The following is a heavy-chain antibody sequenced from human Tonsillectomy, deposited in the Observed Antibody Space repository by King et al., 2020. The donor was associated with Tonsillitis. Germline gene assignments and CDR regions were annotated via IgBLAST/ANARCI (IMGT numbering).Heavy chain of an antibody. J-gene: IGHJ4*02. CDR2: INSDGSST. CDR1: GFTFSSYW. V-gene: IGHV3-74*01. CDR3: AREGYYYDSSGYYYDYFDY. D-gene: IGHD3-22*01. Sequence: VQLVESGGGLVQPGGSLRLSCAASGFTFSSYWMHWVRQAPGKGLVWVSRINSDGSSTSYADSVKGRFTISRDNAKNTLYLQMNSLRAEATAVYYCAREGYYYDSSGYYYDYFDYWGQGTLVTVSS.